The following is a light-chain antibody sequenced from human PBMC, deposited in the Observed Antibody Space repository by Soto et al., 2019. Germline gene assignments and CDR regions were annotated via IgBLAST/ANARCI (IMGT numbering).Light chain of an antibody. CDR1: QSVSTN. CDR3: QQYNNWPPWT. CDR2: GAS. V-gene: IGKV3-15*01. J-gene: IGKJ1*01. Sequence: EIVMPQSPAPLSVSPGERATPSCRASQSVSTNLAWYQQKPGQRPSRLIYGASTRATGIPARFSGSGSGTEFILATSSPLSEDVAVYYYQQYNNWPPWTCGQGTKVVIK.